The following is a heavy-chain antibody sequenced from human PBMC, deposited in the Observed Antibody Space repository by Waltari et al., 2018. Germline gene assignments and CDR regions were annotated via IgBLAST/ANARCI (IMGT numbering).Heavy chain of an antibody. V-gene: IGHV4-59*01. Sequence: QVQLQESGPGLVKPSETLSLTCTVSGGSISSYYWSWIRQPPGKGLEWIGYIYYSGSTNYKPCLKSRVTISVDPSKNQFSLKLSSVTGAVPAVYYCARGGCSGGSCYWFWWFDPLGQGTLVTVSS. CDR3: ARGGCSGGSCYWFWWFDP. J-gene: IGHJ5*02. D-gene: IGHD2-15*01. CDR1: GGSISSYY. CDR2: IYYSGST.